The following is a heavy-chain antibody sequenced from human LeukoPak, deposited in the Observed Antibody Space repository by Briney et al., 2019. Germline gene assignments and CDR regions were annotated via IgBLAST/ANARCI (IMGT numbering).Heavy chain of an antibody. Sequence: ASVKVSCKASGGTFSSYAISWVRQAPGRGLEWMGGIIPIFGTANYAQKFQGRVTITADESTSTAYMELSSLRSEDTAVYYCARNFNDGSGWFNWGQGTLVTVSS. V-gene: IGHV1-69*13. J-gene: IGHJ4*02. CDR1: GGTFSSYA. CDR2: IIPIFGTA. D-gene: IGHD6-19*01. CDR3: ARNFNDGSGWFN.